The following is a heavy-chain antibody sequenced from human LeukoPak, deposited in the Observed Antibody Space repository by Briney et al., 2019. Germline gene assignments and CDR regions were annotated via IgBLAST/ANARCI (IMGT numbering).Heavy chain of an antibody. J-gene: IGHJ3*02. Sequence: GGSLRLSCAASGFTFSSYGMHWVRQAPGKGLEWVAVIWYDGSNKFYADSVKGRFTISRDNSKNTLYLQMNSLRAEDTAVYYCAKDLGVGAYSYGWDAFDIWGQGTMVTVSS. CDR1: GFTFSSYG. V-gene: IGHV3-33*06. CDR3: AKDLGVGAYSYGWDAFDI. CDR2: IWYDGSNK. D-gene: IGHD5-18*01.